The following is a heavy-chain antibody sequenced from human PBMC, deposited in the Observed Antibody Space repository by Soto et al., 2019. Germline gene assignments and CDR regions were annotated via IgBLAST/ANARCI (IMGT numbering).Heavy chain of an antibody. D-gene: IGHD2-2*01. CDR2: ISGSGGST. CDR3: AKDPDIVVVPAPYGMDV. Sequence: GGSLRLSCAASGFTFSSYAMSWVRQAPGKGLEWVSAISGSGGSTYYADSVKGRFTISRDNSKNTLYLQMNSLRAEDTAVYYCAKDPDIVVVPAPYGMDVWGQGTTVTVSS. J-gene: IGHJ6*02. V-gene: IGHV3-23*01. CDR1: GFTFSSYA.